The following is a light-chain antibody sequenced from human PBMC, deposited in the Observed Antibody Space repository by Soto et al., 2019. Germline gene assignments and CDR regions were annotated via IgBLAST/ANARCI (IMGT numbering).Light chain of an antibody. J-gene: IGKJ1*01. CDR3: QEYNNWPRT. V-gene: IGKV3-15*01. CDR1: QSVSSN. Sequence: EIVMAHSRATLSVSPGERATLSCRASQSVSSNLAWYQQKPGQAPRLLIYGASTRATGIPARFSGSGSGTEFTLTISSLQSEDFAVYYCQEYNNWPRTFGQGTKVDNK. CDR2: GAS.